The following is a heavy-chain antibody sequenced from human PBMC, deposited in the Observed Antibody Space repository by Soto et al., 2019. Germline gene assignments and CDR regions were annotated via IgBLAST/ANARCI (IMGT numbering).Heavy chain of an antibody. CDR1: GGTFSSYT. Sequence: QVQLVQSGAEVKKPRSSVKVSCKASGGTFSSYTFSWVRQAPGQGLEWMGGIVPLFGTTNDAKIFQGRVTSSADESTSTVYMELSSLRSEDSAMYYCARDGDVTSTRPRGACDIWGQGTVITVSS. J-gene: IGHJ3*02. V-gene: IGHV1-69*01. CDR2: IVPLFGTT. D-gene: IGHD6-6*01. CDR3: ARDGDVTSTRPRGACDI.